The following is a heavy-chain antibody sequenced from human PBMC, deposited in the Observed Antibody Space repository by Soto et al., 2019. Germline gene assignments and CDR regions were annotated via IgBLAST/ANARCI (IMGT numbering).Heavy chain of an antibody. CDR3: AKGISGWSELHY. J-gene: IGHJ4*02. CDR2: TSGGGDIT. CDR1: GFTYSIYP. V-gene: IGHV3-23*01. D-gene: IGHD6-19*01. Sequence: VQLLESGGGLVQPGGSLRLSCAASGFTYSIYPMSWVRQAPGKGLEWVSVTSGGGDITYYADSVKGRFSISRDNSKNTLSLQMNSLRVEDTALYYCAKGISGWSELHYWGQGALVTVSS.